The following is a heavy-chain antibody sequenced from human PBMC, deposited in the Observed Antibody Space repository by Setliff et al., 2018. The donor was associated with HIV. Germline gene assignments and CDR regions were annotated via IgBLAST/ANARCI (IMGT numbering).Heavy chain of an antibody. V-gene: IGHV5-51*01. J-gene: IGHJ4*02. D-gene: IGHD3-22*01. Sequence: GESLKLSCKGSGYSFTNYWIGWVRQMPGKGLEWLGIIYPGDSDTRYSPSFQGQVTISADKSISTAYLQWSSLKASDTAMYYCARLSGLYYYDSSGYYYGHYFDYWGQGTLVTVSS. CDR2: IYPGDSDT. CDR1: GYSFTNYW. CDR3: ARLSGLYYYDSSGYYYGHYFDY.